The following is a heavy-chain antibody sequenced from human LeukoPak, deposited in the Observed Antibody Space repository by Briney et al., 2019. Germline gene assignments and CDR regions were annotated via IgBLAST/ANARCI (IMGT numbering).Heavy chain of an antibody. V-gene: IGHV3-15*01. CDR3: ARRLYCSGTSCYTGPDALDV. Sequence: GGSLRLSCAVSGFTFSNAWMSWVRQAPGKGLEWVGRIKSKTDGGTTDYAAPVKGRFTISRDDSKNTLYLQMNSLRAEDTAVYYCARRLYCSGTSCYTGPDALDVWGQGTVVTVSS. CDR1: GFTFSNAW. CDR2: IKSKTDGGTT. J-gene: IGHJ3*01. D-gene: IGHD2-2*02.